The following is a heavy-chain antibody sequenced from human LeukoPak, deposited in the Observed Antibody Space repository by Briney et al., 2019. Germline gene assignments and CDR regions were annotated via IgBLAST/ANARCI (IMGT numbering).Heavy chain of an antibody. D-gene: IGHD3-3*01. CDR2: IKEDSSDK. CDR1: GFTFNKYW. Sequence: GGSLRLSCAASGFTFNKYWMNWVRQAPGKGLEWVANIKEDSSDKNYVDSMKGRFTISRDNAKNSLYLQMNSLRAEDTAVYYCARESGRFRFDSWGQGALVTVSS. V-gene: IGHV3-7*01. CDR3: ARESGRFRFDS. J-gene: IGHJ5*01.